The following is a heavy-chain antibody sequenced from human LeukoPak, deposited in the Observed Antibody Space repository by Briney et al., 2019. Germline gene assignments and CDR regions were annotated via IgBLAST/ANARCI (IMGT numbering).Heavy chain of an antibody. D-gene: IGHD3-10*01. J-gene: IGHJ6*03. CDR1: GYTFTGYY. Sequence: ASVKVSCKASGYTFTGYYMHWVRQAPGQGLEWMGWINPNSGGTNYAQKLQGRVTMTTDTSTSTAYMELRSLRSDDTAVYYCARVTMVRGVIGRYYYYMDVWGKGTTVTVSS. V-gene: IGHV1-2*02. CDR2: INPNSGGT. CDR3: ARVTMVRGVIGRYYYYMDV.